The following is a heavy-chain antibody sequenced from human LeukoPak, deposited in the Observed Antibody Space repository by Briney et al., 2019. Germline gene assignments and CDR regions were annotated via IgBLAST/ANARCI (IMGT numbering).Heavy chain of an antibody. D-gene: IGHD4-17*01. CDR1: GGSFSGYY. V-gene: IGHV4-34*01. CDR2: INHSGST. CDR3: APRVHADYGDSESTDY. Sequence: SETLSLTCAVYGGSFSGYYWSWIRQPPGKGLEWIGEINHSGSTNYNPSLKSRDTISVDTSKNQFSLKLSSVTAADTAVYYCAPRVHADYGDSESTDYWGQGTLVTVSS. J-gene: IGHJ4*02.